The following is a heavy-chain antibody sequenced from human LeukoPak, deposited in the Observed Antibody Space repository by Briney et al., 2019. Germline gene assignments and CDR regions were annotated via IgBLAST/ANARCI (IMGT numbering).Heavy chain of an antibody. D-gene: IGHD3-10*01. J-gene: IGHJ3*02. Sequence: SETLSLTCTVSGGSISSSSYYWGWIRQPPGKGLEWIGSIYYSGSTYYNPSLKSRVTISVDTSKNQFSLKLSSVTAADTAVYYCARDPRITMVRGVDDAFDIWGQGTMVTVSS. CDR3: ARDPRITMVRGVDDAFDI. CDR1: GGSISSSSYY. CDR2: IYYSGST. V-gene: IGHV4-39*02.